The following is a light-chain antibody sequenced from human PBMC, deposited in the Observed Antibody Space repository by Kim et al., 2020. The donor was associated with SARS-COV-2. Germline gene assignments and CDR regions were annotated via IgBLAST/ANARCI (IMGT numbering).Light chain of an antibody. Sequence: SSELTQDPAVSVALGQTVRITCQGDSLRFYYASWYQQKPGQAPLLVIYGYNSRPSGIPDRFSGSSSGNTASLTIPGAHAEDEAVYYCSSRDSSGNRWMFGGGTQRIVL. CDR1: SLRFYY. J-gene: IGLJ3*02. V-gene: IGLV3-19*01. CDR2: GYN. CDR3: SSRDSSGNRWM.